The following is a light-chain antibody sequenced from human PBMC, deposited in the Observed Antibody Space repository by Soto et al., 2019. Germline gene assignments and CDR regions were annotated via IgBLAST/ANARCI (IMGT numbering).Light chain of an antibody. CDR2: EGS. CDR1: SSDVGINNL. CDR3: CSYAGSSIL. V-gene: IGLV2-23*01. J-gene: IGLJ2*01. Sequence: QSALAQPASVSGSPGQSITISCTGTSSDVGINNLVSWYQQHPGKAPKLMIYEGSKRPSGVSNRFSGSKSGNTASLTISGLQAEDEADYHCCSYAGSSILFGGGTKLTVL.